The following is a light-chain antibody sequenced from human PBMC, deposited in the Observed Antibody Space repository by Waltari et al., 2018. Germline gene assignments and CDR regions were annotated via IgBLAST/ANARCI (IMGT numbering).Light chain of an antibody. V-gene: IGKV3-15*01. CDR3: HQYNNWPPHT. Sequence: EIVMTQSVATLSVSPGDRATLSCSASQSVRGNLAWYQQKPGQAPRLLLYGASTRATGVPARFSGSGSGTEVTLTISSRQSEDFAVYYCHQYNNWPPHTFGQGTKLEIK. CDR1: QSVRGN. J-gene: IGKJ2*01. CDR2: GAS.